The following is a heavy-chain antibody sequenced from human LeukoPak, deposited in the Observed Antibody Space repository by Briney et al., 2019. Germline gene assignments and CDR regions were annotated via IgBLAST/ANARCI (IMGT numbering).Heavy chain of an antibody. CDR2: IYHSGST. CDR1: DDSISSGYY. CDR3: ARGLRGYSGYENAFDI. D-gene: IGHD5-12*01. Sequence: SETLSLTCTVSDDSISSGYYWGWIRQPPGKGLEWIGSIYHSGSTYYNPSLKSRVTISVDTSKNQFSLKLSSVTAADTAVYYCARGLRGYSGYENAFDIWGQGTMVTVSS. J-gene: IGHJ3*02. V-gene: IGHV4-38-2*02.